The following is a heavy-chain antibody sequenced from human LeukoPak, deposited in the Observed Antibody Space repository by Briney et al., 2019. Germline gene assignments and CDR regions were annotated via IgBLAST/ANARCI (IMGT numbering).Heavy chain of an antibody. J-gene: IGHJ4*02. V-gene: IGHV3-73*01. Sequence: QSGGSLRLSCAASGMSLSDSAMNWVRQAPGKGLEWLAHIRSRTKGYATAYAASVTGRFVISRDDVKNMAFLQITSLETEDTAVYYCIRHVEFQRPYWAQGVQVTVSS. D-gene: IGHD3-10*01. CDR2: IRSRTKGYAT. CDR1: GMSLSDSA. CDR3: IRHVEFQRPY.